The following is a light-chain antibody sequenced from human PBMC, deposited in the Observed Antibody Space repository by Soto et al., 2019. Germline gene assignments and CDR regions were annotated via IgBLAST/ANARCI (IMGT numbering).Light chain of an antibody. J-gene: IGKJ3*01. CDR3: QQYDNLPLT. Sequence: DNHMTHSPSTLSASVGYRVTITFLASRSVDLWLAWYQQKPGKAPNLLIYDASHLATGVPSRFSGSGSGTHFTFTISSLQPEDTATYYCQQYDNLPLTFGPGTKVDI. CDR2: DAS. CDR1: RSVDLW. V-gene: IGKV1-33*01.